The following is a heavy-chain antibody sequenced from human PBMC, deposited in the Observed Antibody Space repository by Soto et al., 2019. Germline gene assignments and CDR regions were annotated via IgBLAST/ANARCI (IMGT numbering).Heavy chain of an antibody. CDR2: IYYSGST. V-gene: IGHV4-31*03. CDR1: GGSISSGGYY. Sequence: TSETLSLTCTVSGGSISSGGYYWSWIRQHPGKGLEWIGYIYYSGSTYYNPSLKSRVTISVDTFKNQFSLKLSSVTAADTAVYYCARDLYSSLDYWGQGTLVTVSS. J-gene: IGHJ4*02. CDR3: ARDLYSSLDY. D-gene: IGHD6-13*01.